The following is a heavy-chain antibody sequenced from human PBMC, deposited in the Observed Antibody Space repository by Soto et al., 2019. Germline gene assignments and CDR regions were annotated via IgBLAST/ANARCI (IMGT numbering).Heavy chain of an antibody. CDR1: GGTFSSYT. V-gene: IGHV1-69*02. J-gene: IGHJ4*02. CDR2: IIPILGIA. CDR3: ARSWTSYNWNVMSGFDY. Sequence: QVQLVQSGAEVKKPGSSVKVSCKASGGTFSSYTISWVRQAPGQGLEWMGRIIPILGIANYAQKFQGRVTITADKSTSTAYMELSSLRSEDTAVYYCARSWTSYNWNVMSGFDYWGQGTLAPVSS. D-gene: IGHD1-1*01.